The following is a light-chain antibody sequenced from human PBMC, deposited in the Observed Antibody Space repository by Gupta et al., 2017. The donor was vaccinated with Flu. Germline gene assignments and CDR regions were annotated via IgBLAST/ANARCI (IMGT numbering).Light chain of an antibody. J-gene: IGKJ3*01. CDR3: QQSYGTPLV. V-gene: IGKV1-39*01. CDR1: QSIRSY. Sequence: DIEMTQSPSSLSASVGDRVTITCRASQSIRSYLDWYQQKPGKAPKLLIYAASRVKSGVPSRFSGSGSGTDFTLTISRLQPEDFAVYYCQQSYGTPLVFGPGTXVDIK. CDR2: AAS.